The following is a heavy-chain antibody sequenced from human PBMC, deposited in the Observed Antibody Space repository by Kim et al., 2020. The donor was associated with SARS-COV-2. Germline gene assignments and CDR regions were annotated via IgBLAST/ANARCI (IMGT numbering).Heavy chain of an antibody. Sequence: NYAQKFQGRVTITADESTSTAYMELSSLRSEDTAVYYCARDDSGGIPFDYWGQGPLVTVSS. CDR3: ARDDSGGIPFDY. J-gene: IGHJ4*02. V-gene: IGHV1-69*01. D-gene: IGHD6-19*01.